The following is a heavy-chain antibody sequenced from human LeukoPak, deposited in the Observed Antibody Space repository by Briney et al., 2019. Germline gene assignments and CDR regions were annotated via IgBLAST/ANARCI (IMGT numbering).Heavy chain of an antibody. V-gene: IGHV3-30*18. CDR1: GFTFASYA. Sequence: GGSLRPSCAASGFTFASYAMSWVRQAPGKGLEWVAVITDDGSDKYYAESVKGRFTISRDNSKNTVYLQMNNLRLEDTALYYCAKDLKKWELSFDSWGQGTLVTVSS. D-gene: IGHD1-26*01. J-gene: IGHJ4*02. CDR3: AKDLKKWELSFDS. CDR2: ITDDGSDK.